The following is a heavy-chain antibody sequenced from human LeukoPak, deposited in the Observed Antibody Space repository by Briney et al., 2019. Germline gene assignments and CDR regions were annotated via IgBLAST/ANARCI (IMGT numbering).Heavy chain of an antibody. CDR3: ARVANIVVVPGPMTSVPMGGMDV. J-gene: IGHJ6*02. CDR1: GFTFSAYA. Sequence: GGSLRLSCAASGFTFSAYAMYWVRQAPGKGLEWVSGISGSGSDSFYADSVKGRFTISRDNAKNSVNLQMKSLRAEDTAVYYCARVANIVVVPGPMTSVPMGGMDVWGQGTTFTVSS. D-gene: IGHD2-2*01. V-gene: IGHV3-21*01. CDR2: ISGSGSDS.